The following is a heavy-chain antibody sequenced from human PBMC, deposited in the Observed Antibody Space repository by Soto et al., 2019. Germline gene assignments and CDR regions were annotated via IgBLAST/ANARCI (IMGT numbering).Heavy chain of an antibody. CDR3: ARHPGYCSSTSCYDWFDP. CDR1: GGSISSSSYY. CDR2: IYYSGST. Sequence: QLQLQESGPGLVKPSETLSLTCTVSGGSISSSSYYWGWIRQPPGKGLEWIGSIYYSGSTYYNPSLKSRVTISVDTSKNQFSLKLSSVTAADTAVYYCARHPGYCSSTSCYDWFDPWGQGTLVTVSS. J-gene: IGHJ5*02. V-gene: IGHV4-39*01. D-gene: IGHD2-2*01.